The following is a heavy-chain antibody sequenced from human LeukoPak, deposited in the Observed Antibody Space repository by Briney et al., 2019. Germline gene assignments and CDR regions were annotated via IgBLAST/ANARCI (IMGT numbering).Heavy chain of an antibody. V-gene: IGHV1-18*01. CDR3: ARGVGRYDILTGRLDY. CDR1: GYTFTSYG. CDR2: ISAYNGNT. J-gene: IGHJ4*02. D-gene: IGHD3-9*01. Sequence: ASVKVSCKASGYTFTSYGISWVRQAPGQGLEWMGWISAYNGNTNYAQKLQGRVTITADESTSTAYMELSSLKSDDTAIYYCARGVGRYDILTGRLDYWGQGTLVTVSS.